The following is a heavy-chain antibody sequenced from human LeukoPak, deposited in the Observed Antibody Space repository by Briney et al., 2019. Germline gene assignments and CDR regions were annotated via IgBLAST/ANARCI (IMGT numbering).Heavy chain of an antibody. V-gene: IGHV4-59*01. J-gene: IGHJ4*02. CDR3: ARDSWGGSYWGPFDY. CDR1: GGSISGYY. Sequence: SETLSLTCTVSGGSISGYYWSWIRQPPGKELEWIAYMSYSGSTNYNPSLKSRVTISVDTSKNQVSLKLTSVTAADTAVYYCARDSWGGSYWGPFDYWGQGILVTVSS. CDR2: MSYSGST. D-gene: IGHD1-26*01.